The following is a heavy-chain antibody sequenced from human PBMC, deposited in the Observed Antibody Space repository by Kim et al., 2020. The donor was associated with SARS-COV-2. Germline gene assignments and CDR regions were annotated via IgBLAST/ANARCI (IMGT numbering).Heavy chain of an antibody. Sequence: NYAQKFQERVTITRDMSTSTAYMELSSLRSEDTAVYYCAAENGYSYGYDYWGQGTLVTVSS. V-gene: IGHV1-58*01. CDR3: AAENGYSYGYDY. J-gene: IGHJ4*02. D-gene: IGHD5-18*01.